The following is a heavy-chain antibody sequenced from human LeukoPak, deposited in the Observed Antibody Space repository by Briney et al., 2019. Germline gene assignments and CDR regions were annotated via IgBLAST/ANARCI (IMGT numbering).Heavy chain of an antibody. CDR3: ARIAAAGTHNWFDP. Sequence: ASVKVSCKASGYTFTNYYMHWVRQAPGQGLEWMGLINPGGDNTNYAQNFQGRVTMTRDTSASTVYMELSSLRSEDTAIYYCARIAAAGTHNWFDPWGQGTLVTVSS. CDR1: GYTFTNYY. V-gene: IGHV1-46*01. D-gene: IGHD6-13*01. J-gene: IGHJ5*02. CDR2: INPGGDNT.